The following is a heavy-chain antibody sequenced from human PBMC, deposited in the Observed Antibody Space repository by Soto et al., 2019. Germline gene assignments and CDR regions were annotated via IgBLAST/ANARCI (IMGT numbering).Heavy chain of an antibody. J-gene: IGHJ4*02. CDR3: ARVPGYYDSSGYPTGIFDY. CDR2: INHSGST. CDR1: GGSFSGYY. D-gene: IGHD3-22*01. Sequence: SETLSLTCAVYGGSFSGYYWSWIRQPPGKGLEWIGEINHSGSTNYNPSLKSRVTISVDTSKNQFFLKLSSVTAADTAVYYCARVPGYYDSSGYPTGIFDYWGQGTLVTVSS. V-gene: IGHV4-34*01.